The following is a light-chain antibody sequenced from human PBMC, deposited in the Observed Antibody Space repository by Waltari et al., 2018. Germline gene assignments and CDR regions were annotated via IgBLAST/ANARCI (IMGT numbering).Light chain of an antibody. CDR1: NSDIGTYNF. V-gene: IGLV2-14*03. Sequence: QSALTQPASVSGSLGQSITISCTGTNSDIGTYNFVSWYQQHPGKAPKLMIYDVMNRPSGVSNRFSCSKSCNTASLTISGLQTEDEADYYCSSYTSSSTQFGGGTKLTVL. CDR3: SSYTSSSTQ. J-gene: IGLJ2*01. CDR2: DVM.